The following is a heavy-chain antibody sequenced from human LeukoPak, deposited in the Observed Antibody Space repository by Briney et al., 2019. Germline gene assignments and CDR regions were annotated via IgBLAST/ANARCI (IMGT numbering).Heavy chain of an antibody. Sequence: GGSLRLSCAASGFTFSNAWMSWVRQAPGKGLEWVGRIKRKTDGGTTDYAAPVKGRFTISRDDSKNTLYLQMNSLKTEDTAVFYCTTDTDFVVVPDYYYMDVWGKGTTVTVSS. V-gene: IGHV3-15*01. J-gene: IGHJ6*03. CDR1: GFTFSNAW. CDR3: TTDTDFVVVPDYYYMDV. D-gene: IGHD2-2*01. CDR2: IKRKTDGGTT.